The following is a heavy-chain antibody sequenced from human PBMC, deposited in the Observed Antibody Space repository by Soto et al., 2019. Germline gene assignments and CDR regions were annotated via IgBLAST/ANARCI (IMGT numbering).Heavy chain of an antibody. V-gene: IGHV1-46*01. CDR1: GYTFTSYY. D-gene: IGHD3-10*01. CDR2: INPSGGST. CDR3: AREVPTVRGGTTNWYFDH. Sequence: QVQLVQSGAEVKKPGASVKVSCKASGYTFTSYYMHWVRQAPGQGLEWMGIINPSGGSTSYAQKVQGRVTRTRETSTSNVYNEPSSLRSEDTAVYYFAREVPTVRGGTTNWYFDHRGQGTLVTVSS. J-gene: IGHJ4*02.